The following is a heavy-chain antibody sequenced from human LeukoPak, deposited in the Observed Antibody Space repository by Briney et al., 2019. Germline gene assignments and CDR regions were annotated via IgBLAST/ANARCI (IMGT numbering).Heavy chain of an antibody. J-gene: IGHJ4*02. D-gene: IGHD1-26*01. Sequence: SETLPLTCTVSGGSISSSSYYWGWIRQPPGKGLEWIGSIYYSGSTYYNPSLKSRVTISVDTSKNQFSLKLSSVTAADTAVYYCARDGGVGATRFDYWGQGTLVTVSS. CDR1: GGSISSSSYY. V-gene: IGHV4-39*07. CDR2: IYYSGST. CDR3: ARDGGVGATRFDY.